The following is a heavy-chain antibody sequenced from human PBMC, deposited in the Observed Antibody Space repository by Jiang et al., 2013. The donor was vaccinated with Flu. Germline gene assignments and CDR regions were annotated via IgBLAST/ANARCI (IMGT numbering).Heavy chain of an antibody. Sequence: ANYAQKFQGRVTITADKSTSTAYMELSSLRSEDTAVYYCAREGTGYSSSWFIAWGQGTLVTVSS. V-gene: IGHV1-69*06. D-gene: IGHD6-13*01. CDR2: A. CDR3: AREGTGYSSSWFIA. J-gene: IGHJ5*02.